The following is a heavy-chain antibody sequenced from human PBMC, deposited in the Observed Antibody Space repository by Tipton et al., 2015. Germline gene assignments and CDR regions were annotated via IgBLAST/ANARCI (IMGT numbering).Heavy chain of an antibody. CDR1: GGSLNTSV. Sequence: QLVQSGAEVKKPGSSVKISCRSSGGSLNTSVISWVRQAPGQGLEWMGGINPITGAASYAQSFQGRVTIVADKYANTVYMELSSLTSDVTAVYYCARRYSSGYYYYGLDVWGQGTTVTVSS. V-gene: IGHV1-69*06. J-gene: IGHJ6*02. CDR3: ARRYSSGYYYYGLDV. D-gene: IGHD3-22*01. CDR2: INPITGAA.